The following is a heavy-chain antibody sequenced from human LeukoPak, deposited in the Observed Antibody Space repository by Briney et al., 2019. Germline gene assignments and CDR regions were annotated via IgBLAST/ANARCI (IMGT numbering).Heavy chain of an antibody. Sequence: SVKVSFKACGYSFTDNYIFWIRQAPGQGREWMGGIIPIFGTANYAQKFQGRVTVTTDESPSTAYMELSSLRSADTAVYYCARDRGMVHAFDIWGQGTMVTVSS. J-gene: IGHJ3*02. CDR3: ARDRGMVHAFDI. CDR1: GYSFTDNY. CDR2: IIPIFGTA. D-gene: IGHD3-10*01. V-gene: IGHV1-69*05.